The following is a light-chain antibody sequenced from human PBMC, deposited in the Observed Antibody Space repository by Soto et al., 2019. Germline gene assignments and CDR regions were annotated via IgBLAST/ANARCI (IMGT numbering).Light chain of an antibody. CDR2: DAS. CDR3: QQFNSYPLT. J-gene: IGKJ4*01. V-gene: IGKV1-13*02. CDR1: QGIGSA. Sequence: AIQLTQSPSSLSASVGDRVTITCRASQGIGSALAWYQQRPGEAPRFLIYDASTLGSGVPLRFSGSGSGTDFTLTISTLQLEDFATYYCQQFNSYPLTFGGGTKVEIK.